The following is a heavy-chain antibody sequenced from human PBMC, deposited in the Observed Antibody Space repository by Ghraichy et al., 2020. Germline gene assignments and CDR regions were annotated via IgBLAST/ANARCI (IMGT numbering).Heavy chain of an antibody. CDR1: GGSISSYF. D-gene: IGHD3-9*01. CDR3: AASFPYYDILTGHYSGYYFDP. V-gene: IGHV4-59*03. CDR2: IYYNGTT. J-gene: IGHJ4*02. Sequence: GSLRLSCTVSGGSISSYFWSWIRQPPGKGLEWIGYIYYNGTTKYNPSLMSRLTTSIDTSKNQFSLRLSSVTTADTAIYYCAASFPYYDILTGHYSGYYFDPWGPGTPVTVSS.